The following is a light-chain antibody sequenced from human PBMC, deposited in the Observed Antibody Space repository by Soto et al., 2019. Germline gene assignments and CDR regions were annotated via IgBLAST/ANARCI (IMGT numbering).Light chain of an antibody. J-gene: IGKJ5*01. CDR3: QQHGSSPIT. Sequence: ENVLTQSPGTLSLSPGERATLSCRASQTVIHNYLALHQHKPGQTPRLLVYGASNRATGSADRVSGMGSRTDFKRTISRLQLEYFAVYDDQQHGSSPITGGQVTRLQIK. CDR1: QTVIHNY. CDR2: GAS. V-gene: IGKV3-20*01.